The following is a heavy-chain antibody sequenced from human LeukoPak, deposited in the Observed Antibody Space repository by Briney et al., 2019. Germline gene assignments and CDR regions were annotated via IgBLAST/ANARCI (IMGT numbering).Heavy chain of an antibody. V-gene: IGHV3-23*01. J-gene: IGHJ4*02. Sequence: AGSLRLSCAASGFTFSSYAMNWVRQAPGKGLEWVSTISGSGGSTYYTDSVKGRFTISRDNSKNTLYLQMNSLRVDDTAVYSCAKSKGGSVSGIDYWGQGTLATVSS. CDR1: GFTFSSYA. D-gene: IGHD6-19*01. CDR3: AKSKGGSVSGIDY. CDR2: ISGSGGST.